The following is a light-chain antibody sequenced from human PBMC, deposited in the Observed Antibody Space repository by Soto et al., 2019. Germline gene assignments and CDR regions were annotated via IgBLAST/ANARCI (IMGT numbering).Light chain of an antibody. V-gene: IGLV2-23*02. CDR1: SSDVGGYKL. CDR2: EVT. Sequence: QSALTQPASVSGSTGQSITNSCSGTSSDVGGYKLVSWFQQHPGKVPKLMISEVTQRPSGVSDRFSGSKSGNTASLTISGLQAEDEADYYCYSYAGNSIYVFGTGTKLTVL. CDR3: YSYAGNSIYV. J-gene: IGLJ1*01.